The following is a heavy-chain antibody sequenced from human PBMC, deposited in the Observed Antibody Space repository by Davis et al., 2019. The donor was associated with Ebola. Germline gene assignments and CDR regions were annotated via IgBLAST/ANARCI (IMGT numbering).Heavy chain of an antibody. CDR1: GYTFTSYG. CDR3: ARGPTGYVPYYFDY. J-gene: IGHJ4*02. V-gene: IGHV1-18*01. CDR2: ISAYNGNT. Sequence: ASVKVSCKASGYTFTSYGISWVRQAPGQGLEWMGWISAYNGNTNYAQKFQGRVTMTRNTSISTAYMELNSLRSEDTAVYYCARGPTGYVPYYFDYWGQGTLVTASS. D-gene: IGHD3-9*01.